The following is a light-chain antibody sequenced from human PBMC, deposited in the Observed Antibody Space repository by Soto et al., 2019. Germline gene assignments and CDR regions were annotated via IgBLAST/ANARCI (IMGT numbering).Light chain of an antibody. Sequence: QSALTQPPSASGSPGQSVTISCTGTSSDVGNYNYVSWYQQHPGKAPKLMIYEVTKRPSGVPDRFSGSKSGNTASLNVSGLQAEDEADYYGSSYAGSKILFGGGTKLTVL. J-gene: IGLJ3*02. CDR2: EVT. CDR1: SSDVGNYNY. CDR3: SSYAGSKIL. V-gene: IGLV2-8*01.